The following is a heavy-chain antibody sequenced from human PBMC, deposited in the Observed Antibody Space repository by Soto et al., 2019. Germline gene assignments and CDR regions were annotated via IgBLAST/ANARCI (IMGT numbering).Heavy chain of an antibody. J-gene: IGHJ6*02. CDR2: ISAYNGNT. CDR3: ARDRGTKYYDFWSGYLHYYGMDV. Sequence: ASVKVSCKASGYTFTSYGISWVRQAPGQGLEWMGWISAYNGNTNYAQKLQGRVTMTTDTSTSTAYMELRSLRSDDTAVYHCARDRGTKYYDFWSGYLHYYGMDVWGQGTTVTVSS. D-gene: IGHD3-3*01. CDR1: GYTFTSYG. V-gene: IGHV1-18*01.